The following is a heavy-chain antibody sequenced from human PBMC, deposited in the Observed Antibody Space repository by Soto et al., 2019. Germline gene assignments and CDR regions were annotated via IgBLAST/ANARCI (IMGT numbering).Heavy chain of an antibody. CDR2: IKSKTDGGTT. V-gene: IGHV3-15*07. J-gene: IGHJ6*02. CDR3: TTDDSGGYDYYYGMDV. D-gene: IGHD6-19*01. Sequence: EVQLVESGGGLVKPGGSLRLSCAASGFTFSNAWMNWVRQAPGKGLEWVGSIKSKTDGGTTDYAAPVKGKFTISRDNSKNTLYLQMNSLNTADTAVYYCTTDDSGGYDYYYGMDVWGQGNTVTFSS. CDR1: GFTFSNAW.